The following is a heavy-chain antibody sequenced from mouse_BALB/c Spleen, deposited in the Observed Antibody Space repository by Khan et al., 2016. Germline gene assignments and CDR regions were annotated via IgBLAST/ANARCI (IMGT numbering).Heavy chain of an antibody. D-gene: IGHD3-1*01. CDR1: GFTFSSFG. Sequence: EVELVESGGGLVQPGGSRKLSCAASGFTFSSFGMHWVRQAPEKGLEWVAYISSGSSTIYYADTVKGRFTISRDNPKNTLFLQMTCLRSEDTAKYYCARSGEYSGPGYWGQGTTLTVSS. CDR2: ISSGSSTI. CDR3: ARSGEYSGPGY. J-gene: IGHJ2*01. V-gene: IGHV5-17*02.